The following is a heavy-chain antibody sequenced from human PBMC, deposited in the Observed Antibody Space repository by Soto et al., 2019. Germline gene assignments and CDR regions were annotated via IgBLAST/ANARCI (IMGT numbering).Heavy chain of an antibody. D-gene: IGHD6-19*01. CDR2: ISDTGAST. CDR3: AKGRGSGWAWYFDN. V-gene: IGHV3-23*01. CDR1: GFTFKESA. J-gene: IGHJ4*02. Sequence: TGGSLRLSCEASGFTFKESAMNWVRQAPGKGLEWVASISDTGASTWYAESVRGRLSISRYNSKNTLYLQMNSLRGEDTAVYYCAKGRGSGWAWYFDNWGQGTLVTVSS.